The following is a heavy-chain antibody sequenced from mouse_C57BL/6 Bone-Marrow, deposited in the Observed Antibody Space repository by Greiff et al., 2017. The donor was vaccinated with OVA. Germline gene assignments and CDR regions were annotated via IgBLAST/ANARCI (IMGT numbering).Heavy chain of an antibody. CDR2: ISNGGGRT. CDR3: ARRNGYFYFDY. J-gene: IGHJ2*01. CDR1: GFTFSDYY. V-gene: IGHV5-12*01. Sequence: DVKLVESGGGLVQPGGSLKLSCAASGFTFSDYYMYWVRQTPEKRLEWVAYISNGGGRTYYPDTVKGRFTISRDNAKNTLYLQMSRLKSEDTAMYYCARRNGYFYFDYWGQGTTLTVSS. D-gene: IGHD2-3*01.